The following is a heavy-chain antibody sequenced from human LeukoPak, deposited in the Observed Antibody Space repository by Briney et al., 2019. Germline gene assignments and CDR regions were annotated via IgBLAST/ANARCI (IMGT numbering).Heavy chain of an antibody. J-gene: IGHJ4*02. CDR3: ARDHRGIYSPFDY. V-gene: IGHV3-7*01. CDR1: GFTFSSYW. CDR2: IKQDGSEK. D-gene: IGHD2-21*01. Sequence: GSLRLSCAASGFTFSSYWMSWVRQAPGKGLEWVANIKQDGSEKYYVDSVKGRFIISRDNAKNSLYLQMNSLRAEDTAVYYCARDHRGIYSPFDYWGQGTLVTVSS.